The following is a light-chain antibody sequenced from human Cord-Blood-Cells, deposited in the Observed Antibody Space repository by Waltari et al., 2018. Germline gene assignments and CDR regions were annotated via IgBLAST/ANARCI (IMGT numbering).Light chain of an antibody. J-gene: IGKJ4*01. Sequence: DIQMTQSPSSLSASVGSRVTITCRASQSISSYLNWYQQKPGKAPTLLIYAASSLQSGVPSRFSGSGSGTDFTLTISSLQPEDFATYYCQQSYSTPPLTFGGGTKVEIK. V-gene: IGKV1-39*01. CDR3: QQSYSTPPLT. CDR1: QSISSY. CDR2: AAS.